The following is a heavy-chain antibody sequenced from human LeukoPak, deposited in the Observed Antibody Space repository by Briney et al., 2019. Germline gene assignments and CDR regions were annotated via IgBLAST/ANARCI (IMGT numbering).Heavy chain of an antibody. CDR3: ARGGQWELPEAFDI. V-gene: IGHV3-66*02. D-gene: IGHD1-26*01. Sequence: PGGSLRLSCAASGFTVSSNYMSWVRQAPGKGLEWVSVIYSGGSTYYADSVKGRFTISGDNSKNTLYLQMNSLRAEDTAVYCCARGGQWELPEAFDIWGQGTMVTVSS. CDR2: IYSGGST. CDR1: GFTVSSNY. J-gene: IGHJ3*02.